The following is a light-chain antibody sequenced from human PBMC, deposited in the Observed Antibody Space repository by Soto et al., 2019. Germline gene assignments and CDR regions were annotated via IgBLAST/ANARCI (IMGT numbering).Light chain of an antibody. CDR3: CSYAGSYVWV. V-gene: IGLV2-11*01. CDR1: TSDVGSYNY. CDR2: DVR. Sequence: QSALTQPRSVSGSPGQSVSISCTGTTSDVGSYNYVSWYQQHPGKAPRLMIYDVRKRPSGVPDRFSGSKSGNTASLTNSGLRAEDEADYYCCSYAGSYVWVFGGGTKVTVL. J-gene: IGLJ3*02.